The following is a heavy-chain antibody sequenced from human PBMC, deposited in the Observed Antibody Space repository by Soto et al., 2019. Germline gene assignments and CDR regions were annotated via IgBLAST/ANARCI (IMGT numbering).Heavy chain of an antibody. J-gene: IGHJ4*02. Sequence: GGSLRLSCAASGFTFSSYWMSWVRQAPGKGLEWVANIKQDGREKYYVDSVKGRFTISRDNAKNSLYLQMNSLRAEDTAVYYCARDYYDSSGYSLFAYWGQGTLVTVSS. CDR1: GFTFSSYW. V-gene: IGHV3-7*03. CDR2: IKQDGREK. D-gene: IGHD3-22*01. CDR3: ARDYYDSSGYSLFAY.